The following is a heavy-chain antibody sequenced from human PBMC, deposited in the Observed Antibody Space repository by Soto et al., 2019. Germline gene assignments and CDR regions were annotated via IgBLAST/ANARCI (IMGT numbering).Heavy chain of an antibody. J-gene: IGHJ6*02. Sequence: QVQLVQSGTEVKKSGSSVKVSCRASGGTSSNFVITWVRQVPGQGLEWLGGILPMFGAVKYAQKFQDRLIITADRSTQTAAMELGSLRSEDXAVYXXXXXXXXXXDRGDSYYHTMDVWGHXTTXTVS. CDR1: GGTSSNFV. D-gene: IGHD3-9*01. CDR2: ILPMFGAV. CDR3: XXXXXXXXDRGDSYYHTMDV. V-gene: IGHV1-69*06.